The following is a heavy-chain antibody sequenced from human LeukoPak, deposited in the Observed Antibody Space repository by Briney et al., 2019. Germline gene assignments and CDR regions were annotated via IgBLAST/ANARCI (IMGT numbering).Heavy chain of an antibody. V-gene: IGHV3-30*02. CDR3: AKDPGYYDFWSGYYSSHPFDY. CDR1: GFTFSSYG. CDR2: IRYDGSNK. Sequence: GGSLRLSCAASGFTFSSYGMHWVRQAPGKGLEWVAFIRYDGSNKYYADSVKGRFTISRDNSKNTLYLQMNSLRAEDTAVYYCAKDPGYYDFWSGYYSSHPFDYWGQGTLVTVPS. D-gene: IGHD3-3*01. J-gene: IGHJ4*02.